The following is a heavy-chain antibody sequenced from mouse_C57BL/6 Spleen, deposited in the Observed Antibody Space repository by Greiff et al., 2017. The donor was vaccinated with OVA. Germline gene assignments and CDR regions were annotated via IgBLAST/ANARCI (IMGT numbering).Heavy chain of an antibody. J-gene: IGHJ4*01. V-gene: IGHV1-82*01. CDR2: IYPGDGDT. CDR1: GYAFSSSW. D-gene: IGHD3-1*01. Sequence: VQLQQSGPELVKPGASVKISCKASGYAFSSSWMNWVKQRPGKGLEWIGRIYPGDGDTNYNGKFKGKATLTADKSSSTAYIQLSSLTSEDSAVYFCARSGDEDYYAMDYWGQGTSVTVSS. CDR3: ARSGDEDYYAMDY.